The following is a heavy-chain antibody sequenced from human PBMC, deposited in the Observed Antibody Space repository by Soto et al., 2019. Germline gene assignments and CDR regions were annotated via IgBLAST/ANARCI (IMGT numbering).Heavy chain of an antibody. CDR1: GGSFSGYY. V-gene: IGHV4-34*01. CDR3: ARGRSSVPDRRGIGYYGLDV. J-gene: IGHJ6*02. D-gene: IGHD6-6*01. CDR2: INDSGIT. Sequence: QVQLQQWGADVLKPSETLSLTCVVNGGSFSGYYWSWIRQSPGKGLEWIGEINDSGITDSNPSLDSQVTISVDMSKNQFSLNLNSVTAADSAVYHCARGRSSVPDRRGIGYYGLDVWGQGTTVTVSS.